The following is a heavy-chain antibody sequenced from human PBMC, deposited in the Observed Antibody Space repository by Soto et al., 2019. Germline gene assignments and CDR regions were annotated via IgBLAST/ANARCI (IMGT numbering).Heavy chain of an antibody. Sequence: SENLSLTCTVSGGSISSYYWSWFRQSPGKRMEWIGYVHHSWGSSYNPSLQSRVAISLDTSKSQFSLKVTSVTATDTAVYYCARQGFGPLHGLVDVWGQGTTVTVSS. CDR1: GGSISSYY. J-gene: IGHJ6*02. D-gene: IGHD3-10*01. CDR3: ARQGFGPLHGLVDV. V-gene: IGHV4-59*08. CDR2: VHHSWGS.